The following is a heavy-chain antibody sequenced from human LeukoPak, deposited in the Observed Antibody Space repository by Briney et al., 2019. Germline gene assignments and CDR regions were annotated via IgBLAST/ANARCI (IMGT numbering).Heavy chain of an antibody. CDR2: ISGSGGST. V-gene: IGHV3-23*01. CDR1: GFTFSSYA. Sequence: GGSLRLSCIGTGFTFSSYAMGWVRQAPGKGLEWVSGISGSGGSTYYADSVKGRFTISRDNSKNTLYLQMNSLRVEDTAVYYCAKDRGRTWVQVANWGQGTLVTVSS. CDR3: AKDRGRTWVQVAN. D-gene: IGHD2-15*01. J-gene: IGHJ4*02.